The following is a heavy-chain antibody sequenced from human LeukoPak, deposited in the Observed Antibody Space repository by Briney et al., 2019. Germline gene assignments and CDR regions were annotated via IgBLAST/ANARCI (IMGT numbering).Heavy chain of an antibody. CDR1: GVSFSSYGMA. CDR2: TYYRSKWYN. J-gene: IGHJ4*02. V-gene: IGHV6-1*01. D-gene: IGHD2/OR15-2a*01. CDR3: ARTTAHFDY. Sequence: QTLTLTCAISGVSFSSYGMAWNCNRQSPSRGLEWLGRTYYRSKWYNEYAVSVKSRITINPDTSKNQFSLQLNSVAPEDTAVYYCARTTAHFDYWGQGALVTVSS.